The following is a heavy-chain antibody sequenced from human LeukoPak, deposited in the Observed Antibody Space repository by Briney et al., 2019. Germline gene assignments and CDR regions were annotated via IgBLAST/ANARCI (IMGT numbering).Heavy chain of an antibody. D-gene: IGHD3-3*01. CDR3: ARSSIGLDV. Sequence: VASVKVSCKASGYTFTSYYMHWVRQAPGQGLEWMGIINPSGGSTSYAQKFQGRVTMTRDTSISTAYMELSRLRSDDTAVYYCARSSIGLDVWGQGTTVTVSS. CDR2: INPSGGST. V-gene: IGHV1-46*01. J-gene: IGHJ6*02. CDR1: GYTFTSYY.